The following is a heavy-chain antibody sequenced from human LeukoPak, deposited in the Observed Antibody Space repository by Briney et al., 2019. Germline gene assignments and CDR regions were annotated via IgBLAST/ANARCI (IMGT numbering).Heavy chain of an antibody. J-gene: IGHJ4*02. CDR1: GGSFSGYY. Sequence: SETLSLTCAVYGGSFSGYYWSWIRQPPGKGLEWIGEINHSGRTNYNPSLKSRVTISVDTSKNQFSLKLTSVTAADTAVYYCARRYLPATRFDYWGQGTLVTVSS. V-gene: IGHV4-34*01. CDR2: INHSGRT. CDR3: ARRYLPATRFDY. D-gene: IGHD5-24*01.